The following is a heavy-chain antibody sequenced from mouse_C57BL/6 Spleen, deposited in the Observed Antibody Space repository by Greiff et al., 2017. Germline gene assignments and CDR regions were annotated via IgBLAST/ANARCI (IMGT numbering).Heavy chain of an antibody. V-gene: IGHV1-69*01. CDR2: IDPSDSYT. CDR3: ARRAFAY. Sequence: VQLKQPGAELVMPGASVKLSCKASGYTFTSYWMHWVKQRPGQGLEWIGEIDPSDSYTNYNQKFKGKSTLTVDKSSSTAYMQLSSLTSEDSAVYYCARRAFAYWGQGTLVTVSA. CDR1: GYTFTSYW. D-gene: IGHD3-3*01. J-gene: IGHJ3*01.